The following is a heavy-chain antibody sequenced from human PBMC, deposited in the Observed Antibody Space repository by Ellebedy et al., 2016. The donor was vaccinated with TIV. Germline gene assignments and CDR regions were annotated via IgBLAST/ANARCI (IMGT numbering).Heavy chain of an antibody. Sequence: ASVKVSCKASGYTFTTYYIHWVRQAPGQGLEWVGTLNPSTGGTSYAQKFQGRVTLTRDTSMSTAYMELSSLRSDDTAVYYCARGPYGGISVWYFDVWGRGTLVTVSS. CDR3: ARGPYGGISVWYFDV. V-gene: IGHV1-46*01. D-gene: IGHD4-23*01. CDR1: GYTFTTYY. CDR2: LNPSTGGT. J-gene: IGHJ2*01.